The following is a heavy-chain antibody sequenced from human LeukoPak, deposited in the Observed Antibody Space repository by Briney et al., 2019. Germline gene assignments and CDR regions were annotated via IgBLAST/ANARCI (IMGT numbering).Heavy chain of an antibody. CDR1: GGSISGYY. CDR2: FYNSGST. Sequence: TSETLSLTCTVSGGSISGYYWSWIRQPPGKGLEWIGSFYNSGSTKYNPSLKSRVTISADTSKNQFSLKLSSVTAADTAVYYCARSYVAARAGGAFDIWGQGTMVTVSS. V-gene: IGHV4-59*08. CDR3: ARSYVAARAGGAFDI. J-gene: IGHJ3*02. D-gene: IGHD6-6*01.